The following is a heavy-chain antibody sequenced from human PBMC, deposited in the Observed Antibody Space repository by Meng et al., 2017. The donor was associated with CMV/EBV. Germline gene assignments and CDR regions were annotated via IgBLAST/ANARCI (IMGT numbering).Heavy chain of an antibody. V-gene: IGHV1-69*05. CDR2: IIPIFGTA. Sequence: SVKVSCKASGGTFSSYAISWVRQPPGQGLEWMGGIIPIFGTANYAQKFQGRVAITTDESTTTAYMELSRLRYENTAVFYCARGAGITMIVGGSYYYYYGMDVWGQGTTVTVSS. J-gene: IGHJ6*02. CDR3: ARGAGITMIVGGSYYYYYGMDV. CDR1: GGTFSSYA. D-gene: IGHD3-22*01.